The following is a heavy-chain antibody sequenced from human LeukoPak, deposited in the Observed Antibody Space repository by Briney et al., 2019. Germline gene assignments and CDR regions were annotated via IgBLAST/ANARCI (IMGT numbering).Heavy chain of an antibody. CDR2: ILPAFGTV. J-gene: IGHJ6*03. CDR3: ATNPMTGYHLGDYYYFYMAV. D-gene: IGHD1-20*01. V-gene: IGHV1-69*05. CDR1: GVTFSSYA. Sequence: SVKVSCKASGVTFSSYAISWVRQAPGQGLERIGGILPAFGTVNSAQKFQGRVTITKEDSTTTAYMELSSLRSEDTAVYYCATNPMTGYHLGDYYYFYMAVWGKGTTVTVS.